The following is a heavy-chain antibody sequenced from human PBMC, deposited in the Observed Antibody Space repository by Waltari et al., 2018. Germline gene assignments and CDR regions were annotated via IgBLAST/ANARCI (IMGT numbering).Heavy chain of an antibody. CDR3: ARGAGTTLGAFDI. D-gene: IGHD1-7*01. CDR1: GYSISSGYD. J-gene: IGHJ3*02. V-gene: IGHV4-38-2*02. Sequence: QVQLQESGPGLVKPSETLSLTCTVSGYSISSGYDLGWHRQPPGKGLEWIGSIYHSGSTYYNPSLKSRVTISVDTSKNQFSLKLSSVTAADTAVYYCARGAGTTLGAFDIWGQGTMVTVSS. CDR2: IYHSGST.